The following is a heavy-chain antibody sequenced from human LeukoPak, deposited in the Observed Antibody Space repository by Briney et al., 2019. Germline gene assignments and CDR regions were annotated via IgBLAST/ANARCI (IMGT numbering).Heavy chain of an antibody. D-gene: IGHD6-13*01. CDR1: GLIYSSYA. Sequence: GGSLRLSCDASGLIYSSYAMSWVRQAPGKGLEWVSAISGSGGSTYYADSVKGRFTISRDNSKNTLYLQMNSLRAEDTAVYYCAKAPTISPAAGPKPDYWGQGTLVTVSS. CDR2: ISGSGGST. J-gene: IGHJ4*02. V-gene: IGHV3-23*01. CDR3: AKAPTISPAAGPKPDY.